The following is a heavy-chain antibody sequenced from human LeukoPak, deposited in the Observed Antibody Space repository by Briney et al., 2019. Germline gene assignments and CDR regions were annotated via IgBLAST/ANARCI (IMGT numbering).Heavy chain of an antibody. D-gene: IGHD6-13*01. Sequence: PGGSLRLSCAAAGVTFSSYGMHWVRQAPGKGLEWVAVISYDGSNKYYADSVKGRFTISRDNSKNTLYLQMNSLRAEDTAVYYCAKDLAAAGPEGAYWGQGTLVTVSS. CDR3: AKDLAAAGPEGAY. J-gene: IGHJ4*02. CDR2: ISYDGSNK. V-gene: IGHV3-30*18. CDR1: GVTFSSYG.